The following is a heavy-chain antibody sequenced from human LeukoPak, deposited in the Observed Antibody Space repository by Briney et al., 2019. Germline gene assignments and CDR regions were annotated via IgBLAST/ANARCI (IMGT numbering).Heavy chain of an antibody. Sequence: GGSLRLSCAASRFTFSTYWMHCVSQDQGRGLVWVSFINPDGRNTNYADSVKGRFTIHRDNSKNTIYLQMNRVSAKHTSVNYCAKEGDYDILTGYPRGIDGWGQGTLVTVSS. CDR2: INPDGRNT. CDR3: AKEGDYDILTGYPRGIDG. CDR1: RFTFSTYW. J-gene: IGHJ4*02. V-gene: IGHV3-74*01. D-gene: IGHD3-9*01.